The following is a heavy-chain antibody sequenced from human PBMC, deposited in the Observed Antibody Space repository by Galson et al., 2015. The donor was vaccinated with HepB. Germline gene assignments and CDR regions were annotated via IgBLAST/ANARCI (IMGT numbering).Heavy chain of an antibody. V-gene: IGHV3-30-3*01. J-gene: IGHJ4*02. CDR3: AREGSAKELDY. Sequence: SLRLSCAAFGFTVSTSSMHWIRQAPGKGLEWVALISFAGDKKHYTDSVKGRFIISRDNSKNTLYLEMNSLTTDDTAVYYCAREGSAKELDYWGQGALVSVSS. CDR1: GFTVSTSS. CDR2: ISFAGDKK. D-gene: IGHD1-26*01.